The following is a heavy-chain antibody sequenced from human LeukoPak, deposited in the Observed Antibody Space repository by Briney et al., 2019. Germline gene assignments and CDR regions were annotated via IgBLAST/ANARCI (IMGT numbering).Heavy chain of an antibody. CDR1: GFTFRTSG. J-gene: IGHJ3*02. D-gene: IGHD3-10*01. CDR2: ISSSGTTI. CDR3: AKEGGLFDAFDI. V-gene: IGHV3-48*01. Sequence: GGSLRLSCAASGFTFRTSGMNWVRQAPGKGLEWVSYISSSGTTISYAQSVKGRFTISRDNSKNTLYLQMNSLRAEDTAVYYCAKEGGLFDAFDIWGQGTMVTVSS.